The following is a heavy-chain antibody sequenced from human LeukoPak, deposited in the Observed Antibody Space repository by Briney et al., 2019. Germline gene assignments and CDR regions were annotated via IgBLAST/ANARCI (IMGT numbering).Heavy chain of an antibody. J-gene: IGHJ4*02. CDR2: IYTGGTT. V-gene: IGHV3-53*01. CDR3: TKLKGWYGEGYCDH. D-gene: IGHD3-10*01. Sequence: GGSLRLSCAASGFTVSTNYMSRVRQPAGKGLEWLSVIYTGGTTFYADSVKGRFTISRDNSKNTLYLQMNSLRADDTAVYYCTKLKGWYGEGYCDHWGQGTLVTVSS. CDR1: GFTVSTNY.